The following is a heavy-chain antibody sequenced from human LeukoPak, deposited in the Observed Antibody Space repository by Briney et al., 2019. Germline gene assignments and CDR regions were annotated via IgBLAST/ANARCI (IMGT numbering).Heavy chain of an antibody. J-gene: IGHJ5*02. CDR1: GFTFSSYS. D-gene: IGHD4-17*01. CDR2: ISSSSSYI. Sequence: MSGGSLRLSCAASGFTFSSYSMNWVRQAPGKGLEWVSSISSSSSYIYYADSVKGRFTISRDNAKNSLYLQMNSRRAEDTAVYYCARIYGDCDRKRFDPWGQGTLVTVSS. V-gene: IGHV3-21*01. CDR3: ARIYGDCDRKRFDP.